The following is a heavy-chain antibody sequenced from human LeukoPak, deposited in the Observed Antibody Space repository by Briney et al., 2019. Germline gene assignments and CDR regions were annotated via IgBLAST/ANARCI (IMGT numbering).Heavy chain of an antibody. CDR1: GLPSRNAW. CDR2: IKGKPDGGTT. V-gene: IGHV3-15*01. CDR3: TTVQSYYYDSSGYYIIDY. J-gene: IGHJ4*02. Sequence: GGPLSPSFAPPGLPSRNAWLGWVARAPGRGWGWVGGIKGKPDGGTTDYAAPVKGRFTISRDDSKNSLYLQMNSLKTEDTAVYYCTTVQSYYYDSSGYYIIDYWGQGTLVTVSS. D-gene: IGHD3-22*01.